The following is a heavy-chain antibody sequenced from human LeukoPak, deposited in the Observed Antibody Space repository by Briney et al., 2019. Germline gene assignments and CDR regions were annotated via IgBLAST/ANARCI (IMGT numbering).Heavy chain of an antibody. Sequence: PGGSLRLSCTASGFTFSGYSMNWIRQAPGKGLEWLSFISSSGDSLYYADSVRGRFTISRDNAKNSLYLQMNSLRAEDTAVYYCAREVVIVPDYFYYGLDVWGQGTTVTVSS. CDR3: AREVVIVPDYFYYGLDV. J-gene: IGHJ6*02. V-gene: IGHV3-48*04. CDR1: GFTFSGYS. D-gene: IGHD2/OR15-2a*01. CDR2: ISSSGDSL.